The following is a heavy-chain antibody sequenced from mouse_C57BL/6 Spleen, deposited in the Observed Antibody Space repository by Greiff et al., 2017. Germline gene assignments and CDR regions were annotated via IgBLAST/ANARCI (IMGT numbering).Heavy chain of an antibody. Sequence: VQLKQSGPELVKPGASVKISCKASGYSFTGYYMHWVKQSSEKSLEWIGEINPSTGGTSYNQKFKGKATLTVDKSSSTAYMQLKSLTSEDSAVYYCARRGGTGFAYWGQGTLVTVSA. CDR3: ARRGGTGFAY. D-gene: IGHD3-3*01. J-gene: IGHJ3*01. V-gene: IGHV1-43*01. CDR1: GYSFTGYY. CDR2: INPSTGGT.